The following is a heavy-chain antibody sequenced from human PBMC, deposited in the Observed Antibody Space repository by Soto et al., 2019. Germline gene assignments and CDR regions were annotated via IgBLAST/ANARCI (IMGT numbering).Heavy chain of an antibody. V-gene: IGHV3-30*04. Sequence: QVQLVESGGGVVQPGRSLRLSCAASGFTFSSYAMHWVRQAPGKGLEWVAVISYDGSNKYYADSVKGRFSISRDNSKNTLYLQMNSRRAEDTAVYYCARAGATIGRPDYWGQGTLVTVSS. CDR3: ARAGATIGRPDY. D-gene: IGHD1-26*01. CDR2: ISYDGSNK. CDR1: GFTFSSYA. J-gene: IGHJ4*02.